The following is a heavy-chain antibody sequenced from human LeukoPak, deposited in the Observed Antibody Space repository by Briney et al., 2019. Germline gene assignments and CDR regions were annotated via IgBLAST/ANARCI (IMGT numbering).Heavy chain of an antibody. CDR3: ARDRIRSGYDSSFDY. J-gene: IGHJ4*02. CDR1: GFTFSSYS. CDR2: ISSSSSYI. Sequence: PGGSLRLSCAASGFTFSSYSMNWVRQAPGKGLEWVSSISSSSSYIYYADSVGGRFTISRDNAKNSLSLQMNSLRAEDTAVYYCARDRIRSGYDSSFDYWGQGTLVTVSS. D-gene: IGHD5-12*01. V-gene: IGHV3-21*01.